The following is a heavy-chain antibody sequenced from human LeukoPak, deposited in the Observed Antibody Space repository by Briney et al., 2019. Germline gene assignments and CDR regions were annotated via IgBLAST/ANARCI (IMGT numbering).Heavy chain of an antibody. D-gene: IGHD3-22*01. CDR1: GYTFTGYY. CDR2: ISPNSGGT. J-gene: IGHJ4*02. Sequence: GASVKVSCKASGYTFTGYYMHWVRQAPGQGLEWMGWISPNSGGTNYAQKFQGRVTMTRDTSISTAYMELSRLRSDDTAVYYCARVVKAYYYDSSGYDYWGQGTLVTVSS. CDR3: ARVVKAYYYDSSGYDY. V-gene: IGHV1-2*02.